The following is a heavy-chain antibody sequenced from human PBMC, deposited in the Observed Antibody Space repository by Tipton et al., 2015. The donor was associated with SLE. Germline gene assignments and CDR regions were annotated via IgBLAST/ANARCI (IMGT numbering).Heavy chain of an antibody. J-gene: IGHJ4*02. Sequence: TLSLTCTVSGGSISSYYWSWIRQPPGKGLEWIGYIYYSGYTNYNPSLKSRVTISVDTSKSQFSLKLNSVTAADTAVYYCARGSFVEGLCLAYWGQGTLVTVSS. V-gene: IGHV4-59*01. CDR2: IYYSGYT. CDR3: ARGSFVEGLCLAY. D-gene: IGHD3-3*02. CDR1: GGSISSYY.